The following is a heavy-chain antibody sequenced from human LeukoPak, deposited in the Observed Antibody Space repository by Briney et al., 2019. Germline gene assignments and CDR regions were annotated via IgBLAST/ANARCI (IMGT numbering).Heavy chain of an antibody. CDR3: ARGNYYDSSGYYSPFGYYYYYMDV. Sequence: ASVKVSCKACGGTFSSYAISWVRQAPGQGLEWMGGIIPIFGTANYAQKFQGRVTITADESTSTAYMELSSLRSEDTAVYYCARGNYYDSSGYYSPFGYYYYYMDVWGKGTTVTVSS. J-gene: IGHJ6*03. D-gene: IGHD3-22*01. V-gene: IGHV1-69*13. CDR1: GGTFSSYA. CDR2: IIPIFGTA.